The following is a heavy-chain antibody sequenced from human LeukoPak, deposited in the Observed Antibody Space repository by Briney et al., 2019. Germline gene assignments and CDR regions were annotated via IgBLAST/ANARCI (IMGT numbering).Heavy chain of an antibody. CDR3: AKDALYYYDSSGYLS. V-gene: IGHV3-30*02. Sequence: PGGSLRLSCAASGFTFSSYGMHWVRQAPGKWLEWVAFIRYDGSNKYYADSVKGRFTISRDNSKNTLYLQMNSLRAEDTAVYYCAKDALYYYDSSGYLSWGQRTLVTVSS. CDR2: IRYDGSNK. J-gene: IGHJ5*02. CDR1: GFTFSSYG. D-gene: IGHD3-22*01.